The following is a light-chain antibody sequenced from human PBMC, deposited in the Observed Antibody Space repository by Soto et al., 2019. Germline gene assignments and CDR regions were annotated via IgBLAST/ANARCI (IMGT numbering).Light chain of an antibody. Sequence: EIVLTQSPATLSLSPVEIATPSCRASQSVSSYFAWYQQKPGQAPRLLIYGASTRATGIPDRFSGSGSGTDFTLTISSLEPEDFAVYYCQQRSNWPFGPGTKVDIK. J-gene: IGKJ3*01. V-gene: IGKV3-11*01. CDR3: QQRSNWP. CDR1: QSVSSY. CDR2: GAS.